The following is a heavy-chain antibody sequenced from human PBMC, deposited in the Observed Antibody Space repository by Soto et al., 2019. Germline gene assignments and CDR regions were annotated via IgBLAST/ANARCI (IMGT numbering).Heavy chain of an antibody. Sequence: PSETLSLTCAVSGYSISSGYYWGWIRQPPGKGLEWIGSIYHSGRTYYNPSLKRRVTISVATSKNQFSLKLSSVTAADTAVYYCARAGVESLPIFGVVAPYGMDVWGQGTTVTVSS. CDR1: GYSISSGYY. CDR3: ARAGVESLPIFGVVAPYGMDV. J-gene: IGHJ6*02. V-gene: IGHV4-38-2*01. D-gene: IGHD3-3*01. CDR2: IYHSGRT.